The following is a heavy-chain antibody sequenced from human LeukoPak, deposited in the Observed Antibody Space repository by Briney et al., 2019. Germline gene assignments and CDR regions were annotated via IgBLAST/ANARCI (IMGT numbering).Heavy chain of an antibody. D-gene: IGHD2-2*01. V-gene: IGHV3-11*04. Sequence: PGGSLRLSCAASGFTFSDYYMSWIRQAPGKGLEWVSYISSSGSTIYYADSVKGRFIISRANARNSLYLQMNNLRAEDTAVYYCARPRGCGSARCNNFDYWGQGTLVTVSS. CDR3: ARPRGCGSARCNNFDY. J-gene: IGHJ4*02. CDR2: ISSSGSTI. CDR1: GFTFSDYY.